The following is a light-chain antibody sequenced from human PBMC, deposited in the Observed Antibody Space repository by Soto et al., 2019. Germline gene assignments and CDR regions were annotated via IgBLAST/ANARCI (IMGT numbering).Light chain of an antibody. V-gene: IGLV2-14*01. CDR1: SSDVGGYNY. J-gene: IGLJ2*01. CDR3: SSYTSSTTLSVV. CDR2: GXX. Sequence: QSALTQPASVSGSPGQSITISCTGTSSDVGGYNYVSWYQQHPGKAPKLMIYGXXXXXXXXXXXXXXSKSGNTASLTISGXXAXXXXXXXCSSYTSSTTLSVVFGGGTKLTVL.